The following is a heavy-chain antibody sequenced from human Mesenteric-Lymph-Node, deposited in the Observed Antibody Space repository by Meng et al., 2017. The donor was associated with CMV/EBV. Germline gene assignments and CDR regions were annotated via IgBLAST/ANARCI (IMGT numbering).Heavy chain of an antibody. CDR1: GFIFSSYG. J-gene: IGHJ6*02. D-gene: IGHD3-10*01. Sequence: GGSLRLSCAASGFIFSSYGMHWVRQAPGKGLEWVAFIRLVGNKKYYTDSVRGRFTISRDNAKNSLYLQMNSLRAEDTAVYYCAREVGSGVMDVWGQGTTVTVSS. V-gene: IGHV3-30*02. CDR2: IRLVGNKK. CDR3: AREVGSGVMDV.